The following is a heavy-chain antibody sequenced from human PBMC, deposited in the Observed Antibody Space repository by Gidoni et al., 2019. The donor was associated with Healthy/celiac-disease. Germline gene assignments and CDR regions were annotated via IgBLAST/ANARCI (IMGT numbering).Heavy chain of an antibody. V-gene: IGHV3-9*01. CDR2: ISWNSGSI. J-gene: IGHJ3*02. CDR1: GFTFDDYA. CDR3: AGRGVYDSSGYYSGGAFDI. Sequence: EVQLVESGGGLVQPGRSLRLSCAASGFTFDDYAMPWVRQAPGKGLEWVSGISWNSGSIGYADSVKGRFTISRDNAKNSLYLQMNSLRAEDTALYYCAGRGVYDSSGYYSGGAFDIWGQGTMVTVSS. D-gene: IGHD3-22*01.